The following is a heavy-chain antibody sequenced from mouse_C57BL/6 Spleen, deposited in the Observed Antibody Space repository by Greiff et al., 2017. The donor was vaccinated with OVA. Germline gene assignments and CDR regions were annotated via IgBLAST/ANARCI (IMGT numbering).Heavy chain of an antibody. CDR1: GYTFTSYW. J-gene: IGHJ2*01. Sequence: VQLQQPGAELVKPGASVKMSCKASGYTFTSYWITWVKQRPGQGLEWIGDIYPGSGSTNYNEKFKSKATLTVDTSSSTACIQLSSLTSEYSAVSYCASSSSCFAYWGQGTTLTVSS. CDR2: IYPGSGST. V-gene: IGHV1-55*01. CDR3: ASSSSCFAY. D-gene: IGHD3-1*01.